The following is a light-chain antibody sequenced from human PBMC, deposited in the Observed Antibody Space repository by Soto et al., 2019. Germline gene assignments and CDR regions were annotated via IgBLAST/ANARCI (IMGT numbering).Light chain of an antibody. CDR3: SSYGGFNNVL. V-gene: IGLV2-8*01. J-gene: IGLJ2*01. Sequence: QSALTRPPSASGSPGQSVTISCTGAGTDVGQYNYVSWYQQHPGKAPKLLIHHVSRRPSGVPARFSGSKSGNTASLTVSGLQTEDEADYYCSSYGGFNNVLFGGGTKLTVL. CDR2: HVS. CDR1: GTDVGQYNY.